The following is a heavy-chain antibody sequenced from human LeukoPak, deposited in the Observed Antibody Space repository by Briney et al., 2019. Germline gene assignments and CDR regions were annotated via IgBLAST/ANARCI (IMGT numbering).Heavy chain of an antibody. D-gene: IGHD2-2*01. Sequence: PSETLSLTCTVSGGSISSYYWSWIRQPPGKGLEWIGYIYYSGSTNYNPSLKSRVAISVDTSKNQFSLKLSSVTAADTAVYYCAANGYQLLPYGMDVWGQGTTVTVSS. V-gene: IGHV4-59*01. CDR3: AANGYQLLPYGMDV. CDR2: IYYSGST. CDR1: GGSISSYY. J-gene: IGHJ6*02.